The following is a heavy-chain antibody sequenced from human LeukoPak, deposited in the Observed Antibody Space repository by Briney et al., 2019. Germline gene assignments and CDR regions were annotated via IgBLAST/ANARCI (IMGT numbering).Heavy chain of an antibody. CDR1: GYTFTGYY. J-gene: IGHJ4*02. CDR3: ARGRPAYCGGDCYLFDY. CDR2: INPNSGGT. V-gene: IGHV1-2*02. Sequence: ASVKVSCKASGYTFTGYYVHWVRQAPGQGLEWMGWINPNSGGTNYAQKFQGRVTMTRDTSISTAYMELSRLRSDDTAVYYCARGRPAYCGGDCYLFDYWGQGTLVTVSS. D-gene: IGHD2-21*02.